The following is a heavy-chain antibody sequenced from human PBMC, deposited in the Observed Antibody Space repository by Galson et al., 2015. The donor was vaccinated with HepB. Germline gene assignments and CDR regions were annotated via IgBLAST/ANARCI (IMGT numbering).Heavy chain of an antibody. D-gene: IGHD2-8*01. CDR2: VLPKNGNT. CDR1: GYLFTSFG. Sequence: SVKVSCKASGYLFTSFGLSWVRQAPGQGLEWMGWVLPKNGNTHYAQKFQGRVTLTADTSTTTAYMELRSLRSDDTAIYFCARDAQSNGNYVADYWGQGTRVIVPS. J-gene: IGHJ4*02. CDR3: ARDAQSNGNYVADY. V-gene: IGHV1-18*01.